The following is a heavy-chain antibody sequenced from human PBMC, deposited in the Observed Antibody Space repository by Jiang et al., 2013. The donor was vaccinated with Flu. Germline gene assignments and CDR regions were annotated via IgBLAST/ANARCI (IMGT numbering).Heavy chain of an antibody. V-gene: IGHV3-48*01. CDR1: GFAFSSYG. J-gene: IGHJ4*02. Sequence: VQLVESGGGLVQPGGSLRLTCAASGFAFSSYGMSWVRQAPGKGREWVSYIGSGSGTIYYADSVKGRFTISRDNAKNSLFLQMNSLRAEDTAVYYCAREDEADYYFDHWGQGTLVTVSS. D-gene: IGHD3-16*01. CDR3: AREDEADYYFDH. CDR2: IGSGSGTI.